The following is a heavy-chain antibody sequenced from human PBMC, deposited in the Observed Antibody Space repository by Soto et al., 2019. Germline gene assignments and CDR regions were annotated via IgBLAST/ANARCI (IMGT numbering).Heavy chain of an antibody. J-gene: IGHJ4*02. CDR2: INPNSGNI. CDR3: ARGRASGSYYLLDY. D-gene: IGHD3-10*01. Sequence: ASVKVSCKASGDTFTTYDINWVRQATGHGLEWMGWINPNSGNIGYAQRFQGRVTMTRDTAIRTAYMEVSSLRSDDTAVYYCARGRASGSYYLLDYWGQGTLVTV. V-gene: IGHV1-8*01. CDR1: GDTFTTYD.